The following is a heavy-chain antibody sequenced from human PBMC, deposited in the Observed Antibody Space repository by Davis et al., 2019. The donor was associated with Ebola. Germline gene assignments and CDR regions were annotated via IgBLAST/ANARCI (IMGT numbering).Heavy chain of an antibody. J-gene: IGHJ4*02. V-gene: IGHV3-73*01. CDR2: IRSKANSYAT. Sequence: GESLKISCAASGFTFSSYGMHWVRQASGKGLEWVGRIRSKANSYATAYAASVKGRFTISRDDSKNTAYLQMNSLKTEDTAVYYCTGNADGYNYRDYWGQGTLVTVSS. CDR3: TGNADGYNYRDY. CDR1: GFTFSSYG. D-gene: IGHD5-24*01.